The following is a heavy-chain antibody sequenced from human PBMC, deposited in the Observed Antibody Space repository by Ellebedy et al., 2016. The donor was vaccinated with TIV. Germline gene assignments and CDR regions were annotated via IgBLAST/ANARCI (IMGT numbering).Heavy chain of an antibody. D-gene: IGHD6-19*01. V-gene: IGHV1-24*01. CDR3: ATVVAGTNWFDP. CDR2: FDPEDGET. J-gene: IGHJ5*02. Sequence: ASVKVSXXVSGYTLTELSMHWVRQAPGKGLEWMGGFDPEDGETIYAQKFQGRVTMTEDTSTDTAYMELSSLRSEDTAVYYCATVVAGTNWFDPWGQGTLVTVSS. CDR1: GYTLTELS.